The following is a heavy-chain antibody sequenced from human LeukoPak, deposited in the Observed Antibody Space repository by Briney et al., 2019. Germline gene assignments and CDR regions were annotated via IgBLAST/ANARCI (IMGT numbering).Heavy chain of an antibody. J-gene: IGHJ5*02. CDR2: IKADGSSA. CDR3: ARSDWFDP. Sequence: PGGSLRLSCAASGITFCGHWMHWVRQAPGKGPVWVSRIKADGSSATYADSVKGRFTISRDNAKNTLYLQMNSLRVEDTAVYYCARSDWFDPWGQGTLVTVSS. V-gene: IGHV3-74*01. CDR1: GITFCGHW.